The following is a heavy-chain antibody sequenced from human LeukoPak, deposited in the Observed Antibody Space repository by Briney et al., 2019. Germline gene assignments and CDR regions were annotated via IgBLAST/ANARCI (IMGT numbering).Heavy chain of an antibody. CDR3: ARETSGSYENDAFDI. J-gene: IGHJ3*02. Sequence: GASVKVSCKASGYTFTSYYMHWVRQAPGQGLEWMGIINPSGGSTSYAQKFQGRVTMTRDMSTSRVYMELSSLRSEDTAVYYCARETSGSYENDAFDIWGQGTMVTVSS. CDR2: INPSGGST. CDR1: GYTFTSYY. D-gene: IGHD1-26*01. V-gene: IGHV1-46*01.